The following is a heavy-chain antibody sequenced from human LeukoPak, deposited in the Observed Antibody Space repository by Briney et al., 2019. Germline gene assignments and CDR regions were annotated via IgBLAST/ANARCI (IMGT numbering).Heavy chain of an antibody. D-gene: IGHD3-3*01. CDR3: ARDPRPYYDFWSGYQVGWYYFDY. CDR1: GGTFSSYA. Sequence: SVKVSCKASGGTFSSYAISWVRQAPGQGLEWMGGIIPIFGTANYAQKFQGRVTITADESTSTAYMELSSLRSEDTAVYYCARDPRPYYDFWSGYQVGWYYFDYWGQGTLVTVSS. CDR2: IIPIFGTA. V-gene: IGHV1-69*01. J-gene: IGHJ4*02.